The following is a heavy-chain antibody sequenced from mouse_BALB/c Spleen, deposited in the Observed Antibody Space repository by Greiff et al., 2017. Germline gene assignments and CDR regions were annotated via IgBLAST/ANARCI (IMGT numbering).Heavy chain of an antibody. Sequence: QVQLQQSGPGLVAPSQSLSITCTVSGFSLTGYGVNWVRQPPGKGLEWLGMIWGDGSTDYNSALKSRLSISKDNSKSQVFLKMNSLQTDDTARYYCARESLITTVVEDWYFDVWGAGTTVTVSS. CDR3: ARESLITTVVEDWYFDV. CDR2: IWGDGST. V-gene: IGHV2-6-7*01. D-gene: IGHD1-1*01. J-gene: IGHJ1*01. CDR1: GFSLTGYG.